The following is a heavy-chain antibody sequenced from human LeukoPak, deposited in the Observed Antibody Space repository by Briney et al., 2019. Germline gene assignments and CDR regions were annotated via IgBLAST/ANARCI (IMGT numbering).Heavy chain of an antibody. Sequence: GGSLRLSCAASGFTFSSYAMSWVRQAPGKGLEGVSAISGSGGSTYYADSVKGRFTISRDNSKSTLYLQMNSLRAEDTAVYYCAKDPVAVDSNFYDYWGQGTLVTVSS. V-gene: IGHV3-23*01. D-gene: IGHD3-3*02. CDR1: GFTFSSYA. J-gene: IGHJ4*02. CDR3: AKDPVAVDSNFYDY. CDR2: ISGSGGST.